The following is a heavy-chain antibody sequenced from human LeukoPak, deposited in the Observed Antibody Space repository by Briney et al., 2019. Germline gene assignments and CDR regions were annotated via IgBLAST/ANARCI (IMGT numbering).Heavy chain of an antibody. J-gene: IGHJ4*02. Sequence: ASVKVSCKASGYTFTGYYMHWVRQAPGQGLEWMGWINPHSGGTDYAQKFQGRVTMTRDTSINTAYMELTRLRSDDTAVYHCARLCGGDCYPGLDYWGQGTLVTVSS. V-gene: IGHV1-2*02. CDR1: GYTFTGYY. D-gene: IGHD2-21*01. CDR3: ARLCGGDCYPGLDY. CDR2: INPHSGGT.